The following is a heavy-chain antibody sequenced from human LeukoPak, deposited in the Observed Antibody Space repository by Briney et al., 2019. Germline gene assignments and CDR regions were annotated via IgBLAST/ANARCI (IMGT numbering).Heavy chain of an antibody. CDR2: INHSGGT. CDR1: GGSFSGYY. D-gene: IGHD3-22*01. Sequence: SETLSLTCAVYGGSFSGYYWSWIRQPPGEGLEWIGEINHSGGTNYNPSLKSRVTISVDTSKNQFSLKLSSVTAADTAVYYCARVGYYDSSGPLGYWGRGTLVTVSS. J-gene: IGHJ4*02. CDR3: ARVGYYDSSGPLGY. V-gene: IGHV4-34*01.